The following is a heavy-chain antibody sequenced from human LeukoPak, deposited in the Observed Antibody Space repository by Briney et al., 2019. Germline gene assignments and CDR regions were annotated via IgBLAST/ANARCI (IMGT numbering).Heavy chain of an antibody. J-gene: IGHJ6*02. V-gene: IGHV3-48*03. CDR1: GFTFSSYE. CDR3: ASLPRGEWLASWGMDV. CDR2: ISSSGSTI. Sequence: GGSLRLSCAASGFTFSSYEMNWVRQAPGKGLEWVPYISSSGSTIYYADSVKGRFTISRDNAKNSLYLQMNSLRAEDTAVYYCASLPRGEWLASWGMDVWGQRTTVTVSS. D-gene: IGHD6-19*01.